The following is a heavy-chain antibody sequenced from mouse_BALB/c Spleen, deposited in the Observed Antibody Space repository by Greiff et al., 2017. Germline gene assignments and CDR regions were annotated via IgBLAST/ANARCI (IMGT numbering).Heavy chain of an antibody. CDR1: GFTFSSYA. J-gene: IGHJ3*01. Sequence: EVHLVESGGGLVKPGGSLKLSCAASGFTFSSYAMSWVRQTPEKRLEWVASISSGGSTYYPDSVKGRFTISRDNARNILYLQMSSLRSEDTAMYYCARDRAPYWGQGTLVTVSA. CDR3: ARDRAPY. D-gene: IGHD6-1*01. CDR2: ISSGGST. V-gene: IGHV5-6-5*01.